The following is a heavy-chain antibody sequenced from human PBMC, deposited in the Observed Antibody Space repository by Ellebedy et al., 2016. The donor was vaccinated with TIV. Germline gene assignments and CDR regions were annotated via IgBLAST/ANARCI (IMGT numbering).Heavy chain of an antibody. CDR1: GGSINGYY. CDR3: ARGLYGSFDY. Sequence: MPGGSLRLSCTVSGGSINGYYWSWMRQPPGKGLEWLAYIYYTGSTSYNPSLKNRVTISADTSKNHFSLKLTSATAADTAVYYCARGLYGSFDYWGQGALVTVSS. V-gene: IGHV4-59*01. CDR2: IYYTGST. D-gene: IGHD3-16*01. J-gene: IGHJ4*02.